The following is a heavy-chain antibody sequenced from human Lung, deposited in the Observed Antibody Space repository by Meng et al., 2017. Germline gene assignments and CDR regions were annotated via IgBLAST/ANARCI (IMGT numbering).Heavy chain of an antibody. CDR3: ARAPDYGVGTWFDP. Sequence: QVQLQESGPGLVKPSQTLSLTCAVSGGSISSGGYYWSWIRQHPGKGLEWIGYTFYTGSAYYNPSLKSRVTITADTSKNQFSLRLTPVTAADTAVYYCARAPDYGVGTWFDPWGQGTLVTVSS. CDR1: GGSISSGGYY. J-gene: IGHJ5*02. CDR2: TFYTGSA. D-gene: IGHD4-17*01. V-gene: IGHV4-31*11.